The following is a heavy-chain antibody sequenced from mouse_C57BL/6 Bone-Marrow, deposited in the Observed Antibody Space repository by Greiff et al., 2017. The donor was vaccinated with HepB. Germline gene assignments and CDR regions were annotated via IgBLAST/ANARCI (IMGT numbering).Heavy chain of an antibody. V-gene: IGHV1-81*01. J-gene: IGHJ1*03. CDR3: GGGSSYWYFDV. Sequence: VQLVESGAELARPGASVKLSCKASGYTFTSYGISWVKQRTGQGLEWIGEIYPRSGNTYYNEKFKGKATLTADKSSSTAYMELRSLTSEDSAVYFCGGGSSYWYFDVWGTGTTVTVSS. CDR2: IYPRSGNT. CDR1: GYTFTSYG. D-gene: IGHD1-1*01.